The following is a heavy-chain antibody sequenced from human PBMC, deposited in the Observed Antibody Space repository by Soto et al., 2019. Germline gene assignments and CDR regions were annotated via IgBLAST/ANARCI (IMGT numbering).Heavy chain of an antibody. D-gene: IGHD6-6*01. Sequence: GASVKVSCKASGGTFSSYTISWVRQAPGQGLEWMGRIIPILGIANYAQKFQGRVTITADKSTSTAYMELSSLRSEDTAVYYCAREDGIAARSVHAFDIWGQGTMVTVSS. V-gene: IGHV1-69*04. CDR3: AREDGIAARSVHAFDI. CDR2: IIPILGIA. J-gene: IGHJ3*02. CDR1: GGTFSSYT.